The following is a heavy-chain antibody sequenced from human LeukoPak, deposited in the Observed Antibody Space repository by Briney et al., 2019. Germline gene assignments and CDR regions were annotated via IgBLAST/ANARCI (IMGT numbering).Heavy chain of an antibody. CDR2: INLYSGGT. D-gene: IGHD2-21*02. CDR3: ARVAGGDWYYFDL. CDR1: GYTFTAYY. V-gene: IGHV1-2*02. Sequence: ASVKVSCKAFGYTFTAYYTHWVRQAPGRGLEWMGWINLYSGGTNYAQKFQGRVTMTRDTSISAAYMELDRLGSDDTAVYYCARVAGGDWYYFDLWGQVSLVTVSS. J-gene: IGHJ4*02.